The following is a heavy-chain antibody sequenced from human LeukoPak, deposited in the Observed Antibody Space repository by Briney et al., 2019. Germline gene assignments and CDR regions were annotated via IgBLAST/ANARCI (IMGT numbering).Heavy chain of an antibody. CDR3: ASDINGYSSSRYVGAFDI. J-gene: IGHJ3*02. V-gene: IGHV1-2*02. D-gene: IGHD6-13*01. CDR1: GYTFTSYY. CDR2: INPNSGGT. Sequence: ASVKVSCKASGYTFTSYYMHWVRQAPGQGLEWMGWINPNSGGTNYAQKFQGRVTMTRDTSISTAYMELSRLRSDDTAVYYCASDINGYSSSRYVGAFDIWGQGTMVTVSS.